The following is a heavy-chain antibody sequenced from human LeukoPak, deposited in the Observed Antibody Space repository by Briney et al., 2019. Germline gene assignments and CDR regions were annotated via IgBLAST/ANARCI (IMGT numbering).Heavy chain of an antibody. Sequence: GGSLRLSCAASGFTFSSYGMHWVRQAPGKGLGWVAVIWYDGNIKYYADSVKGRFTISRDNSKNTLYLQMNSLRAEDTAVYYCASALDYYDTRDIDYWGQGTLVTVSS. CDR2: IWYDGNIK. J-gene: IGHJ4*02. V-gene: IGHV3-33*01. D-gene: IGHD3-22*01. CDR3: ASALDYYDTRDIDY. CDR1: GFTFSSYG.